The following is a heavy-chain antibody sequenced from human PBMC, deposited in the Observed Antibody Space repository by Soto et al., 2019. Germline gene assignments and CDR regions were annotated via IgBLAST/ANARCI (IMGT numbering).Heavy chain of an antibody. J-gene: IGHJ4*02. D-gene: IGHD3-22*01. V-gene: IGHV1-18*04. CDR3: ARDLPTYDSSGYSKV. CDR2: ISAYNGNT. CDR1: GYTFTSYG. Sequence: ASVKVSCKASGYTFTSYGISWVRQAPGQGLEWMGWISAYNGNTNYAQKLQGRVTMTTDTSTSAAYMELRSLRSDDTAVYYCARDLPTYDSSGYSKVWGQGTLVTVSS.